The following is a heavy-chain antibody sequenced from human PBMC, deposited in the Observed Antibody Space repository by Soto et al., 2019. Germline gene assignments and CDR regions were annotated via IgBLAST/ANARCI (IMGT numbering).Heavy chain of an antibody. CDR3: ARGGSGSSWYWRN. D-gene: IGHD6-13*01. Sequence: PGGSLRLSCTASGFNLNANWMTWVRQAPEKGLERVANLNQRGSETYYVDSVKGRFTISRDNAKNSLFLQMDSLSAEDTAVYYCARGGSGSSWYWRNWGRGNLVTVSS. J-gene: IGHJ4*02. CDR2: LNQRGSET. CDR1: GFNLNANW. V-gene: IGHV3-7*01.